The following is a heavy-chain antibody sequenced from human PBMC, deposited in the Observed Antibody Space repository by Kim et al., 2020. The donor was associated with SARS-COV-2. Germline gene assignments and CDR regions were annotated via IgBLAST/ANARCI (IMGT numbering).Heavy chain of an antibody. CDR2: ISWNSGSV. CDR3: AKDIRERGPDAFDI. V-gene: IGHV3-9*01. J-gene: IGHJ3*02. CDR1: GFTFDDYA. Sequence: GGSLRLSCAASGFTFDDYAMHWVRQAPGKGLEWVAGISWNSGSVGYADSVKGRFTISRDKAKNSLYLQMNSLRVEDTDLYYCAKDIRERGPDAFDIWGQGTMVTVSS. D-gene: IGHD1-26*01.